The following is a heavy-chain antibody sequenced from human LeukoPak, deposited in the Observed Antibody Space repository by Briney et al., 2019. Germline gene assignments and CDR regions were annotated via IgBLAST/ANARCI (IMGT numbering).Heavy chain of an antibody. D-gene: IGHD4-17*01. Sequence: PSETLSLTCNVSGGSYSPYYWSWVRQPAGKGLEWIARIYASGSVSSSGSTNYNPSLKSRVTMSVDTSKKQFSLRLNSVTAADTAVYYCAREKTVLHYYYGMDVWGQGTTVTVSS. CDR1: GGSYSPYY. J-gene: IGHJ6*02. CDR2: IYASGSVSSSGST. CDR3: AREKTVLHYYYGMDV. V-gene: IGHV4-4*07.